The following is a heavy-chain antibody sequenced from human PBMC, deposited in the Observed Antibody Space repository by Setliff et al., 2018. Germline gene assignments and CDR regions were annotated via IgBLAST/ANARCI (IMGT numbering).Heavy chain of an antibody. J-gene: IGHJ6*02. Sequence: GGSLRLSCAASGFSFTGYYMSWVRQAPGKGLRWISKISGGGTTIFYADSVRGRLTVSRDNARNSVYLQLNSLRAEDTAVYYCARDGVYYGMDVWGQGTSVTVSS. CDR2: ISGGGTTI. CDR1: GFSFTGYY. V-gene: IGHV3-11*04. CDR3: ARDGVYYGMDV.